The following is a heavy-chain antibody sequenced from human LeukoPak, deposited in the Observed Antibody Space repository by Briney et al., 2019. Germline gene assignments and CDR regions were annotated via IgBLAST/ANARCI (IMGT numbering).Heavy chain of an antibody. CDR1: GFTFSSYA. CDR2: ISYDGSNK. CDR3: AKDEYSGIYYSSAFDI. J-gene: IGHJ3*02. V-gene: IGHV3-30-3*01. D-gene: IGHD1-26*01. Sequence: AGGSLRLSCAASGFTFSSYAMHWVRQAPGKGLEWVAVISYDGSNKYYADSVKGRFTISRDNSKNTLYLQMNSLRAEDTAVYFCAKDEYSGIYYSSAFDIWGQGTMVTVSS.